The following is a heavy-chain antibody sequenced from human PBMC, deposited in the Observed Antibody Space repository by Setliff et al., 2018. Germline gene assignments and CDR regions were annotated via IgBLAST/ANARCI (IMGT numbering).Heavy chain of an antibody. CDR2: ISNYSFKT. J-gene: IGHJ4*02. D-gene: IGHD3-22*01. CDR3: ARINFYVSSGYYYAPDY. CDR1: GYTFTNYG. V-gene: IGHV1-18*01. Sequence: ASVKVSCKTSGYTFTNYGITWVRQAPGQGLEWMGWISNYSFKTNYPQKFLGRVTVTTDTSTGTAYMELGSLTSDDTAIYYCARINFYVSSGYYYAPDYWGPGTLVTV.